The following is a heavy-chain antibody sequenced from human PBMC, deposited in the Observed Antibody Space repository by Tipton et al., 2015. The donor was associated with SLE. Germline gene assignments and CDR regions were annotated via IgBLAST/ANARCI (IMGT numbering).Heavy chain of an antibody. J-gene: IGHJ4*02. D-gene: IGHD5-12*01. Sequence: LRLSCAVYGGSFSGYYWSWIRQPPGKGLEWIGEINHSGRTNYNPSLKSRVTISGDTSKSQFALKLSSVTAADTAVYYCASSGTRWKYAYWGQGTLVTVSS. CDR3: ASSGTRWKYAY. V-gene: IGHV4-34*01. CDR2: INHSGRT. CDR1: GGSFSGYY.